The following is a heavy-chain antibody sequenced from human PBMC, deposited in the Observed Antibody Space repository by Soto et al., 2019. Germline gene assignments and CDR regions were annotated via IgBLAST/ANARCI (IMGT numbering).Heavy chain of an antibody. J-gene: IGHJ5*02. D-gene: IGHD1-26*01. CDR1: GFTFSNAW. Sequence: GGSLRLSCAASGFTFSNAWMSWVRQAPGKGLEWAGRIKSRTGGGTTDYAAPVKGRFTISRDDSNGTVYLELNNLSAEDTAVYHCAKNQGVELVPLATVDWFDPWGQGSVVTVSS. V-gene: IGHV3-15*01. CDR3: AKNQGVELVPLATVDWFDP. CDR2: IKSRTGGGTT.